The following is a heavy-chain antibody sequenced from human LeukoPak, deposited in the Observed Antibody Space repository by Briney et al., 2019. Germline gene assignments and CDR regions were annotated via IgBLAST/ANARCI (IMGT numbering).Heavy chain of an antibody. V-gene: IGHV4-38-2*02. J-gene: IGHJ5*02. D-gene: IGHD1-1*01. CDR2: IYDSAST. CDR3: ARHWIETTKTYSYWFDP. CDR1: GGSISSDNY. Sequence: SETLSLTCTVSGGSISSDNYWGWMRQTPGKGLDWIGSIYDSASTNYRPSLKSRVTIALVTSKNQVSLTLNSVTAADTAVYYCARHWIETTKTYSYWFDPWGQGTLVTVSS.